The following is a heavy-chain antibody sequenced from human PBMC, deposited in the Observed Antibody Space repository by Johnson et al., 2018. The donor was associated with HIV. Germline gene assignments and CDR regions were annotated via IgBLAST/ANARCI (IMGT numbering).Heavy chain of an antibody. Sequence: QVQLVESGGGVVQPGGSLRLSCAASGFTFSSYGMHWVRQAPGKGLEWVAFIRYDGSNKYYADSVKGRFTISRDNSKNTLYLQMNSLRAEDTAVYYCARERGYFGNPAFDIWGQGTMVTVSS. J-gene: IGHJ3*02. CDR1: GFTFSSYG. CDR3: ARERGYFGNPAFDI. D-gene: IGHD4-23*01. CDR2: IRYDGSNK. V-gene: IGHV3-30*02.